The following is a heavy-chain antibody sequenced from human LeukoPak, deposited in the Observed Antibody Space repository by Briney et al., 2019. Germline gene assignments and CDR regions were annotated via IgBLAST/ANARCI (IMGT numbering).Heavy chain of an antibody. J-gene: IGHJ3*02. V-gene: IGHV1-2*06. D-gene: IGHD5-24*01. CDR2: INPNSGGT. CDR1: GYTFTGYY. Sequence: ASVKVSCKASGYTFTGYYMNWVRQAPGQGLEWMGRINPNSGGTNYAQKFQGRVTMTRDTPISTAYMELRRLRSDDTAVYYCARVGDGLNDAFDIWGQGTMVTVSS. CDR3: ARVGDGLNDAFDI.